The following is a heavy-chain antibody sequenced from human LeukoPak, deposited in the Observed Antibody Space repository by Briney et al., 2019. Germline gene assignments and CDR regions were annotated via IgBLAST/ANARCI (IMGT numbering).Heavy chain of an antibody. CDR1: GFTFNIYG. D-gene: IGHD3-22*01. J-gene: IGHJ4*02. CDR2: IGGSGDRT. V-gene: IGHV3-23*01. CDR3: AKSRDSSGYYIGY. Sequence: GGTLRLSCVASGFTFNIYGMNWVRQAPGKGLEWVSGIGGSGDRTYYADSVKGRFSIPRDNSKNTLYLQMNSLRAEDTAVYYCAKSRDSSGYYIGYWGQGTLVTVSS.